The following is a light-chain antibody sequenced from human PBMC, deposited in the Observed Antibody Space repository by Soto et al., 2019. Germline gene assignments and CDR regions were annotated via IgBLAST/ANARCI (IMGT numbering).Light chain of an antibody. CDR1: QDIKNY. J-gene: IGKJ1*01. V-gene: IGKV1-33*01. Sequence: DIQMTQSPSSLSASVGDRVTITCQASQDIKNYLNWYQQKSGKAPKLLIYDASDLETGVPSRFSGSGSGTEFTLTISSLQPEDFGIYYCQQYENYWTFGQGTKVDIK. CDR3: QQYENYWT. CDR2: DAS.